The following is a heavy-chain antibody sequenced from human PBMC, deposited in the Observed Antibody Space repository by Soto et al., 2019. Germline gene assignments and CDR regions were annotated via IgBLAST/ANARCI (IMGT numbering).Heavy chain of an antibody. Sequence: ESGGGLVQPGKSLRLACEVSEMTFSLFSMSWVRQVPGKRLEWVASIKEDGSEKSYVDSVKGRFTISRDNDKNSLYLKMNDLRAGDTSVYYCVRVPLAMEGGHYYYYYMDVWGKGTTVTVSS. CDR3: VRVPLAMEGGHYYYYYMDV. D-gene: IGHD5-18*01. V-gene: IGHV3-7*01. CDR2: IKEDGSEK. J-gene: IGHJ6*03. CDR1: EMTFSLFS.